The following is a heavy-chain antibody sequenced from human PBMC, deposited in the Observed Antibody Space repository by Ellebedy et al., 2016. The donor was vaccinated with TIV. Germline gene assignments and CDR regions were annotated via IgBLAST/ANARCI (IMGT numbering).Heavy chain of an antibody. J-gene: IGHJ4*02. Sequence: AASVKVSCKASGYTFTSYGISWVRQAPGQGLEWMGWNNPNSGVTNYEQKFQGRVTMTRDTSISKAYMELSSLRSDDTAVYYCARDTSLVKYQLLWDYWGQGTLVTVSS. D-gene: IGHD2-2*01. CDR1: GYTFTSYG. V-gene: IGHV1-2*02. CDR2: NNPNSGVT. CDR3: ARDTSLVKYQLLWDY.